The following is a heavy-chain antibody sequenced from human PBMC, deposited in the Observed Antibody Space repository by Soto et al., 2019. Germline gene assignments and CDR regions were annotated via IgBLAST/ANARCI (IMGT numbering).Heavy chain of an antibody. CDR1: GGSISSYY. CDR3: ARARYYYGMDV. Sequence: SETLSLTCTVSGGSISSYYWSWIRQPPGKGLEWIGYIYYSGSTNYNPSLKSRVTISVDTSKNQFSLKLSSVTAADTAVYYCARARYYYGMDVWGQGTTVTVSS. J-gene: IGHJ6*02. CDR2: IYYSGST. V-gene: IGHV4-59*01.